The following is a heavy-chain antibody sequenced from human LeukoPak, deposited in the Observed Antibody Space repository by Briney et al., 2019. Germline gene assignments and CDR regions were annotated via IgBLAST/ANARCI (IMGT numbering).Heavy chain of an antibody. CDR1: GDSASSNNGA. J-gene: IGHJ4*02. Sequence: SQTLSVTCAISGDSASSNNGAWNWIRQSPSRGLEWLGRTYYSSKWYNDFAPSMQGRIAINPDTSKNQFSLQLYSVTPEDTAVYYCARDVGTSGWHTFDYWGQGTLVTVSS. D-gene: IGHD6-19*01. V-gene: IGHV6-1*01. CDR3: ARDVGTSGWHTFDY. CDR2: TYYSSKWYN.